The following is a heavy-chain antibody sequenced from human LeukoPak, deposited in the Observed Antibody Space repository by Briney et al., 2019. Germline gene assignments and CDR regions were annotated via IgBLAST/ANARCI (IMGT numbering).Heavy chain of an antibody. D-gene: IGHD5-12*01. J-gene: IGHJ4*02. CDR1: RGSISGSIRSYY. Sequence: PETLSLTCTGSRGSISGSIRSYYWSWLRQPPGKGLEWIGYISSSGSVNDNPSLRSRVTISVDTSKNQFFLSLSSVSAADTAVYYCARIPLGYSGAYYFDYWGQGTLVTVS. CDR3: ARIPLGYSGAYYFDY. CDR2: ISSSGSV. V-gene: IGHV4-4*09.